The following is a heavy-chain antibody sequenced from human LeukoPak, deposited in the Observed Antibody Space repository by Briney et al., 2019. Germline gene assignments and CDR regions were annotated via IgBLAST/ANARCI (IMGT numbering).Heavy chain of an antibody. D-gene: IGHD3-3*01. CDR2: IYTSGST. V-gene: IGHV4-61*02. CDR1: GGSISSGSYY. CDR3: ARVHYDFWSGNTIV. Sequence: SETLSLTCTVSGGSISSGSYYWSWIRQPAGKGLGWIGRIYTSGSTNYNPSLKSRVTISVDTSKNQFSLKLSSVTAADTAVYYCARVHYDFWSGNTIVWGQGTLVTVSS. J-gene: IGHJ4*02.